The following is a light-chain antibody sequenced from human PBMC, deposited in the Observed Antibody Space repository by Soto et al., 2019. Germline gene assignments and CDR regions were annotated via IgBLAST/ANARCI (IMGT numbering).Light chain of an antibody. CDR1: SSDVGYYNY. Sequence: QSALTQPPFASGSPGQSVTISCTGTSSDVGYYNYVSWYQQHPGRAPTLMIYEVSERPSGVPARFSGSKSGNTAYLTVSGLQDEDEADYYCSSVAGGQFVFGTGTKLTVL. J-gene: IGLJ1*01. V-gene: IGLV2-8*01. CDR3: SSVAGGQFV. CDR2: EVS.